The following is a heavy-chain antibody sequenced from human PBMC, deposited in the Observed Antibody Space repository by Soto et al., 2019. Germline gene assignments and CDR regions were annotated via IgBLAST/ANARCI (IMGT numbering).Heavy chain of an antibody. J-gene: IGHJ6*02. CDR1: GFTFSSYD. V-gene: IGHV3-66*01. Sequence: GGSLRLSCAASGFTFSSYDMHWVRQATGKGLEWVSVIYSGGSTYYADSVEGRFTISRDNSKNTLYLQMNSLRAEDTAVYYCARDMVRGMDVWGQGTTVTVSS. CDR2: IYSGGST. CDR3: ARDMVRGMDV. D-gene: IGHD3-10*01.